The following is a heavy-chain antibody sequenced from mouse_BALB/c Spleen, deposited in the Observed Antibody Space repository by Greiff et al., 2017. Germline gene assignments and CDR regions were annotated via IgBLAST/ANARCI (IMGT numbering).Heavy chain of an antibody. CDR3: ARGRVVAYYYAMDY. CDR1: GFTFSSYA. J-gene: IGHJ4*01. D-gene: IGHD1-1*01. CDR2: ISSGGST. Sequence: EVQGVESGGGLVKPGGSLKLSCAASGFTFSSYAMSWVRQTPEKRLEWVASISSGGSTYYPDSVKGRFTISRDNARNILYLQMSSLRSEDTAMYYCARGRVVAYYYAMDYWGQGTSVTVSS. V-gene: IGHV5-6-5*01.